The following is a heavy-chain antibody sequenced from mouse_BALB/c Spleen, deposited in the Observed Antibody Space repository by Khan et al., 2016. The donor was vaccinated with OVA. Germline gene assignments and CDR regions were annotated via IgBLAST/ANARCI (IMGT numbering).Heavy chain of an antibody. Sequence: QVQLKESGPGLVAPSQSLSITCTVSGFSFNHHGVSWVRQPPGKGLEWLGVIWGDGRTNYHSALISRLSISKDNSKRQVFLKLSSLQTDDTATYYGAKGGTYFGGYFDVWGAGTTVTVSS. CDR1: GFSFNHHG. D-gene: IGHD2-10*01. CDR2: IWGDGRT. V-gene: IGHV2-3*01. CDR3: AKGGTYFGGYFDV. J-gene: IGHJ1*01.